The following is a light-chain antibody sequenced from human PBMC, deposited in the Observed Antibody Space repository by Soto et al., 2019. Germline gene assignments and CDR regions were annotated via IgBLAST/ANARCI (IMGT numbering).Light chain of an antibody. CDR1: SSDVGSYNR. V-gene: IGLV2-18*02. J-gene: IGLJ1*01. CDR3: GSYTSSSTPLYV. Sequence: QSVLTQPPSVSGSPGQSVTISCTGTSSDVGSYNRVSWYQQPPGTAPKLMIYEVSNRPSGVPDRFSGSKSGNTASLTISGLQAEDEADYYCGSYTSSSTPLYVFGTGTKVTVL. CDR2: EVS.